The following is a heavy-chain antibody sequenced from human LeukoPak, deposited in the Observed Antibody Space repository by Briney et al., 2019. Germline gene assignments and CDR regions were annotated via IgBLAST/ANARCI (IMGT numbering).Heavy chain of an antibody. J-gene: IGHJ5*02. V-gene: IGHV1-46*01. CDR3: ARRYCSSTSCHNNWFDP. Sequence: ASVKVSCEASGYTFTSYFMHWVRQAPGQGLEWMGIINPSGGSTGYAQKFQDRVIMIRDTSTSTGYMELSSLRSEDTAVYYCARRYCSSTSCHNNWFDPWGQGTLVTVSS. D-gene: IGHD2-2*02. CDR2: INPSGGST. CDR1: GYTFTSYF.